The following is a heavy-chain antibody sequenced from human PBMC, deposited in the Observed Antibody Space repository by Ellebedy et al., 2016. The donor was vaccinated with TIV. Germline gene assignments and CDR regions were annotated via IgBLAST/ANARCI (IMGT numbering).Heavy chain of an antibody. CDR3: AKESDGSYYGPHFDY. D-gene: IGHD1-26*01. J-gene: IGHJ4*02. Sequence: ASVKVSXXASGYTFTSFGISWVRQAPGQGLEWMGWISGYNGNTNYPQKFQDRVTMTIDRSTSTVYMELRSLRSDDTAVYYCAKESDGSYYGPHFDYWGQGTLVTVSS. CDR1: GYTFTSFG. CDR2: ISGYNGNT. V-gene: IGHV1-18*01.